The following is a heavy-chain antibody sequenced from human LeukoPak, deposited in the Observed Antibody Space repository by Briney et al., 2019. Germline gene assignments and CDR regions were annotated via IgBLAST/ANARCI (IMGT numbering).Heavy chain of an antibody. CDR3: AKDPRRWGVLRFQRASNWFNP. CDR2: ISYDGSNK. V-gene: IGHV3-30*18. J-gene: IGHJ5*02. Sequence: GGSLRLSCAASGFTFSSYGMHWVRQAPGKGLEWVAVISYDGSNKYYADSVKGRFTISRDNSKNTLYLQMNSLRAEDTAVYYCAKDPRRWGVLRFQRASNWFNPWGQGTLVTVSS. CDR1: GFTFSSYG. D-gene: IGHD3-3*01.